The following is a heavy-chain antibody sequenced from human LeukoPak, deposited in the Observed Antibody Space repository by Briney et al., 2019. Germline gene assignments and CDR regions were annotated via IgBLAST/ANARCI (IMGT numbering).Heavy chain of an antibody. CDR2: IKQDGSEK. CDR3: AKGGGGRLIYYYYMDV. D-gene: IGHD3-16*01. CDR1: GFTFSSYW. J-gene: IGHJ6*03. V-gene: IGHV3-7*03. Sequence: GGSLRLSCAASGFTFSSYWMSWVRQAPGKGLEWVANIKQDGSEKYYVDSVKGRFTISRDNAKNYLYLQMNSLRAEDMALYYCAKGGGGRLIYYYYMDVWGKGTTVTVSS.